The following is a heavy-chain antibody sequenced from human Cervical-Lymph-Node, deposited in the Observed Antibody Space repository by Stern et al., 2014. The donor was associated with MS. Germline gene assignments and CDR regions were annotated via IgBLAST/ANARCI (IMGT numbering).Heavy chain of an antibody. J-gene: IGHJ5*02. CDR1: GGSISGGTYY. Sequence: QVQLQESGPGLLKPSQTLTLTCTVSGGSISGGTYYWSWIRQPADKGLEWIGRIYISGNTNKNPSLESRVAISIDTSKNQFSLKLPSVTAADTAVYYCARGDYHYHSVDPWGQGTLVTVSS. CDR2: IYISGNT. D-gene: IGHD5-12*01. V-gene: IGHV4-61*02. CDR3: ARGDYHYHSVDP.